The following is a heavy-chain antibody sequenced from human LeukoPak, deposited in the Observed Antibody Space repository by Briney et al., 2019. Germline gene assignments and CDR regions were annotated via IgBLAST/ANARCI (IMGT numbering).Heavy chain of an antibody. CDR3: ARQAYCSGVSCYPFDY. Sequence: SETLSLTCTVSGGSISSYYWSWIRQPPGKGLEWIGYIYYTGSTTYSPSLKSRVTISVDTSKNRFSLKLTSVTAADTAVYYCARQAYCSGVSCYPFDYWGQGTLVTVSS. D-gene: IGHD2-15*01. V-gene: IGHV4-59*08. J-gene: IGHJ4*02. CDR2: IYYTGST. CDR1: GGSISSYY.